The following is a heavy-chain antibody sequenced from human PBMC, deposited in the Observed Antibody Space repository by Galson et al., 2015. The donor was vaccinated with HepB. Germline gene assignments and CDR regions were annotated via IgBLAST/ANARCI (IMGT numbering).Heavy chain of an antibody. V-gene: IGHV3-21*01. CDR3: ARELCGGGSCYSFDY. CDR2: ISSSSSYI. J-gene: IGHJ4*02. Sequence: SLRLSCAASGFTFSSYSMNWVRQAPGKGLEWVSSISSSSSYIYYADSVKGRFTISRDNGKSSLYPQMNSLRPEDTAVYYCARELCGGGSCYSFDYWGQGTLVTVSS. CDR1: GFTFSSYS. D-gene: IGHD2-15*01.